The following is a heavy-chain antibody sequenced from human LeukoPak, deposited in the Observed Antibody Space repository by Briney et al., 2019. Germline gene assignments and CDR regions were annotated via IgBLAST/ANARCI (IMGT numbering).Heavy chain of an antibody. Sequence: GSLRLSCVVSGFTFSSYSMHWVRQAPGPGLEWVSSISSSSSYIYYADSVKGRFTISRDNAKNSLYLQMNSLRAEDTAVYYCVGTVTTVVDNWGKGTTVTVSS. D-gene: IGHD4-11*01. CDR2: ISSSSSYI. V-gene: IGHV3-21*01. CDR1: GFTFSSYS. J-gene: IGHJ6*04. CDR3: VGTVTTVVDN.